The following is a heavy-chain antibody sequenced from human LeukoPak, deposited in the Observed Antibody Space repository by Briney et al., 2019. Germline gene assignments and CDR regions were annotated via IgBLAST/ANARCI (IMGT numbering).Heavy chain of an antibody. Sequence: ASVKVSCKASGGTFSSYAISWVRQAPGQGLEWMGGIIPIFGTANYVQKFQGRVTITTDESTSTAYMELSSLRSEGTAVYYCARTYYYDSSGYSPDDAFDIWGQGTMVTVSS. J-gene: IGHJ3*02. CDR1: GGTFSSYA. V-gene: IGHV1-69*05. CDR2: IIPIFGTA. CDR3: ARTYYYDSSGYSPDDAFDI. D-gene: IGHD3-22*01.